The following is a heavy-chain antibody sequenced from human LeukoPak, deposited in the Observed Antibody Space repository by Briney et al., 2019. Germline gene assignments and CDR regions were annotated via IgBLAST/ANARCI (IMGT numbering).Heavy chain of an antibody. Sequence: GASVKVSCKASGYTFTAYYIHWLRQAPGQGLEWMGWLNPNSGATNYAQKFQGRVSMTMDTSINTAYMELTRLTSDDTAVYFCARGLALPGAKFFDYWGQGTLVTVSS. J-gene: IGHJ4*02. CDR3: ARGLALPGAKFFDY. D-gene: IGHD3-3*02. CDR2: LNPNSGAT. CDR1: GYTFTAYY. V-gene: IGHV1-2*02.